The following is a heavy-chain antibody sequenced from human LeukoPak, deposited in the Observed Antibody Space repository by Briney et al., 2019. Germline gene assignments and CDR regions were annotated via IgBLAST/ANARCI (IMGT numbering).Heavy chain of an antibody. Sequence: GGSLRLSCAASGFTFSSYAMSWVRQAPGKGLEWVSAISGSGGSTYYADSVKGRFTISRDNSKNTLYLQMNSLRTEDTAVDYCAKGRVATKRAEYFQHWGQGTLVTVSS. D-gene: IGHD1-26*01. CDR2: ISGSGGST. J-gene: IGHJ1*01. CDR1: GFTFSSYA. CDR3: AKGRVATKRAEYFQH. V-gene: IGHV3-23*01.